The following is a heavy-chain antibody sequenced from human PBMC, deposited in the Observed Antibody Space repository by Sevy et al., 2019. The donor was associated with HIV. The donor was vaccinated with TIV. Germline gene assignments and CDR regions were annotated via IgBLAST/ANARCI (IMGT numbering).Heavy chain of an antibody. V-gene: IGHV3-21*01. CDR3: VRDGWNY. CDR2: MTSSGSYI. Sequence: GGSLRLSCAASGFTFSTSTMNWVRQAPGKGLEWVTLMTSSGSYILYADSVKGRFTISRDNAKNSVFLQMNSLRVEDTAVYYCVRDGWNYWGQGTLVTVSS. J-gene: IGHJ4*02. CDR1: GFTFSTST. D-gene: IGHD2-15*01.